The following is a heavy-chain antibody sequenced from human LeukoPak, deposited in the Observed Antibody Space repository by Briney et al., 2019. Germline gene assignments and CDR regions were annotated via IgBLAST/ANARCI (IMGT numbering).Heavy chain of an antibody. V-gene: IGHV4-59*08. CDR1: GGSISAYY. J-gene: IGHJ4*02. CDR2: IYYTGST. D-gene: IGHD2-15*01. CDR3: ARYCGGGSCYSGQFDY. Sequence: SETPSLSSAVSGGSISAYYGSSIRQPPGKGLERMGHIYYTGSTKYTPSTKCRATTSLDTTKTRSPFNLSSATAADTAVYYCARYCGGGSCYSGQFDYWGQGTLVTVSS.